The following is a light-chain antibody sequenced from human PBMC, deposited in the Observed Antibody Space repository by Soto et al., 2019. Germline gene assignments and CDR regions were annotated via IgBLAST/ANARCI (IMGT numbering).Light chain of an antibody. V-gene: IGKV3-15*01. CDR2: GVS. CDR1: QSVSSN. CDR3: QQYNNWPRT. J-gene: IGKJ1*01. Sequence: EIVMTQSPATLSVSPGERATLSCRASQSVSSNLAWYQQKPGQAPRLLMFGVSTRAAGIPARFSGSGSGTEFTLTISSLQSEDFAVYYCQQYNNWPRTFGLGTKVEIK.